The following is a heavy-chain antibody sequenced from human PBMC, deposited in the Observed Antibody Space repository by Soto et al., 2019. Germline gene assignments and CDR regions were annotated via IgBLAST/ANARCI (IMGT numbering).Heavy chain of an antibody. V-gene: IGHV3-66*01. Sequence: EVQLVESGVGLVQPGGSLRLSCAGSALTASKNYMSWVRQPPGKGLEWVSVIYSGGTTYYADSVKDRFSISRDNSKSTLYLQMDNLRAGDTAVYYCARGGSGSDWDYYGMDVWGQGTTVTVSS. CDR2: IYSGGTT. D-gene: IGHD3-10*01. CDR3: ARGGSGSDWDYYGMDV. CDR1: ALTASKNY. J-gene: IGHJ6*02.